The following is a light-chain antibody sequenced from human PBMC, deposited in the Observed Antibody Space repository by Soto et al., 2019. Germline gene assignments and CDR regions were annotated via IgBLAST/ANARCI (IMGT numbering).Light chain of an antibody. CDR3: NSYRTISTYV. CDR1: SSDIGGYNF. Sequence: QSALTQPASVSGSPGQSITISCTGTSSDIGGYNFVSWYQQHPGKAPKLLIYDVRNRPSGVSNRFSGSKSGNTASLTLSGLQAEDEADYYCNSYRTISTYVFGTGTKLTVL. V-gene: IGLV2-14*01. CDR2: DVR. J-gene: IGLJ1*01.